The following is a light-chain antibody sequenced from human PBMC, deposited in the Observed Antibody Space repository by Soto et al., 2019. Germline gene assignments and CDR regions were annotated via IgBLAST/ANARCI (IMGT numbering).Light chain of an antibody. J-gene: IGLJ1*01. Sequence: QSVLTQPPSVSAAPGHKVTISCSGTASNIGNDYVSWYQQFPGEAPQLLIYDNYKRPSGIPDRFSGSKSGTSASLAVSGLQSEDEADYYCAAWDDSLNGYVFGTGTKLTVL. V-gene: IGLV1-51*01. CDR2: DNY. CDR3: AAWDDSLNGYV. CDR1: ASNIGNDY.